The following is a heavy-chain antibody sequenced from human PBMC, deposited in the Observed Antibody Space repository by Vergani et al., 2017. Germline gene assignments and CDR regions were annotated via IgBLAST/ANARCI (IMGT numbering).Heavy chain of an antibody. CDR1: GGSISSYY. J-gene: IGHJ6*03. CDR2: IYYSGST. Sequence: QVQLQESGPGLVKPSETLSLTCTVSGGSISSYYWSWIRQPPGKGLEWIGYIYYSGSTNYNPSLKSRVTISVDTSKNQFSLKLSSVTAADTAVYYRARSWPPQVMDVWGKGTTVTVSS. CDR3: ARSWPPQVMDV. V-gene: IGHV4-59*01. D-gene: IGHD5-12*01.